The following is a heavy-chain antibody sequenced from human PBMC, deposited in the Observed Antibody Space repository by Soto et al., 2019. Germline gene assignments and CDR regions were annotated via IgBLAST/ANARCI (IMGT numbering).Heavy chain of an antibody. Sequence: EVQVVESRGGLVQPGGSLRLSCAASGFTFSSYEMNWVRQAPGKGLEWVSYISGSGSSKYYADSVKGRFTVSRDNAKNSLYLQMNSLSAEDAVVYYCARDRYCVVGSCYRDTSDIWGQGTMVTVTS. D-gene: IGHD2-15*01. CDR3: ARDRYCVVGSCYRDTSDI. CDR1: GFTFSSYE. J-gene: IGHJ3*02. CDR2: ISGSGSSK. V-gene: IGHV3-48*03.